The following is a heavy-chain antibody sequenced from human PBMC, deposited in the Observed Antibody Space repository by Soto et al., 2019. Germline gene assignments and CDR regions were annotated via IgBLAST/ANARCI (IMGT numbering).Heavy chain of an antibody. CDR2: ISYDGSNK. D-gene: IGHD3-22*01. CDR1: GFTFSSYG. Sequence: GGSLRLSCAASGFTFSSYGMHWVRQAPGKGLEWVAVISYDGSNKYYADSVKGRFTISRDNSKNTLYLRMKSLRADDMAVYYCAKGIVVVRGYYFNYWGQGTLVTVSS. V-gene: IGHV3-30*18. J-gene: IGHJ4*02. CDR3: AKGIVVVRGYYFNY.